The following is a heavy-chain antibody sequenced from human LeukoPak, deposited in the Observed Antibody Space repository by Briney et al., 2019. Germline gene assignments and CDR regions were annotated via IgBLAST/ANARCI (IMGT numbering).Heavy chain of an antibody. CDR1: GNSSTNYW. CDR3: TRHNDGMDV. J-gene: IGHJ6*01. V-gene: IGHV5-51*01. Sequence: GESMNISWKASGNSSTNYWIHWVRQIPGKGQWWMGIIYAGDADTRYSPSFQGQVIIAVDKSISTAFLQWSSLKASDTAIYYCTRHNDGMDVWGQGTTVTVSS. CDR2: IYAGDADT.